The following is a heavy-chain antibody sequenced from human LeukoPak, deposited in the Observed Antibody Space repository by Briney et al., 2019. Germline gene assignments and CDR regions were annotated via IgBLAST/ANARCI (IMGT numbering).Heavy chain of an antibody. V-gene: IGHV3-48*01. Sequence: GGSLRLSCAASGFTFSSYEMNWVRQAPGKGLEWVSYISSSSSTIYYADSVKGRFALSRDNAKNSLYLQMNSLRTEDTAVYYCARDHHRRLYDSQARNTFDIWGQGTMVTVSS. CDR2: ISSSSSTI. J-gene: IGHJ3*02. D-gene: IGHD3-22*01. CDR3: ARDHHRRLYDSQARNTFDI. CDR1: GFTFSSYE.